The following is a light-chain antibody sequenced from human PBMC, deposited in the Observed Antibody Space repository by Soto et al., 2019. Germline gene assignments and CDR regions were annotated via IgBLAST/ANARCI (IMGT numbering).Light chain of an antibody. J-gene: IGLJ2*01. V-gene: IGLV2-14*01. CDR3: SSYTSTSAYVV. CDR1: SSDVGGYRY. Sequence: QSALTQTASVSRSPGQSITISCTGTSSDVGGYRYVSWYQQHPGKVPKLIIYDVSNRPSGISDRFSGSKSANTASLTISGLQAEDEADYYCSSYTSTSAYVVFGGGTQLTVL. CDR2: DVS.